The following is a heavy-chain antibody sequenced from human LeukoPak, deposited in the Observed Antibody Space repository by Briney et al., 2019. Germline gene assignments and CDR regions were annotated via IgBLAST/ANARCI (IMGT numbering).Heavy chain of an antibody. CDR1: GFTFDDFA. Sequence: GGSLRLSCAASGFTFDDFAMHWLRQVPGKGLEWVAGISWNGGSIYYADSVKGRFTISRDNAKNSLHLQMNSLRAEDTALYYCAKAVRYYYYGMDVWGQGTTVTVSS. J-gene: IGHJ6*02. V-gene: IGHV3-9*01. CDR3: AKAVRYYYYGMDV. CDR2: ISWNGGSI. D-gene: IGHD3-10*02.